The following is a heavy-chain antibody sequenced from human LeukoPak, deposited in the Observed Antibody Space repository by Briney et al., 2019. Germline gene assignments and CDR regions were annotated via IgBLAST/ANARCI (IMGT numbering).Heavy chain of an antibody. CDR1: GGSFSTYT. V-gene: IGHV1-69*13. CDR3: ARDNGQIFDSNRFAFDI. CDR2: IIPIFGTV. Sequence: SVKVSCKASGGSFSTYTISWVRRAPGQGLEWMGGIIPIFGTVNYGQRFQGRVTVTADESTSTAYMELSSLRSEDTAVYYCARDNGQIFDSNRFAFDIWGQGTMVTVSS. D-gene: IGHD3-22*01. J-gene: IGHJ3*02.